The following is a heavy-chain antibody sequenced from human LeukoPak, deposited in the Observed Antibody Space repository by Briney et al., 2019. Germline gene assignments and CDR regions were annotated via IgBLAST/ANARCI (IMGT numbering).Heavy chain of an antibody. CDR3: ARGAEDGYSQGWWFDP. CDR2: ISSNGGST. D-gene: IGHD5-24*01. J-gene: IGHJ5*02. V-gene: IGHV3-64*01. CDR1: GFTFSSYA. Sequence: GGSLRLSCAASGFTFSSYAIHWVRQAPGKGLEYVSAISSNGGSTYYANSVKGRFTISRDNSKNTLYLRLGGLRAEDMAVYYCARGAEDGYSQGWWFDPWGQGTLVTVSS.